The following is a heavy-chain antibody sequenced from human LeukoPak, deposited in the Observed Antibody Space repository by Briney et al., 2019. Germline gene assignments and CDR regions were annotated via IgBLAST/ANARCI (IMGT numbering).Heavy chain of an antibody. V-gene: IGHV3-30*04. D-gene: IGHD2-15*01. CDR1: GFTFSSYA. J-gene: IGHJ6*02. Sequence: GGSLRLSCAASGFTFSSYAMHWVRQAPGKGLEWVAVISCDGSNKYYADSVKGRFTISRDNSKNTLYLQMNSLRAEDTAVYYCARGYCSGGSCYLNYYYYYGMDVWGQGTTVTVSS. CDR3: ARGYCSGGSCYLNYYYYYGMDV. CDR2: ISCDGSNK.